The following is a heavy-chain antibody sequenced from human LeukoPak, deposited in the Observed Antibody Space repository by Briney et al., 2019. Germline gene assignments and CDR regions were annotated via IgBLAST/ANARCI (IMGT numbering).Heavy chain of an antibody. V-gene: IGHV1-18*01. CDR1: GYTFTSYG. CDR3: ARDRVRYFDWFPTLDAFDI. J-gene: IGHJ3*02. CDR2: ISAYNGNT. D-gene: IGHD3-9*01. Sequence: ASVKVSCKASGYTFTSYGISWVRQAPGQGLEWMGWISAYNGNTNYAQKLQGRVTMTTDTSTSTAYMELRSLRSDDTAVYYCARDRVRYFDWFPTLDAFDIWGQGTMVTVSS.